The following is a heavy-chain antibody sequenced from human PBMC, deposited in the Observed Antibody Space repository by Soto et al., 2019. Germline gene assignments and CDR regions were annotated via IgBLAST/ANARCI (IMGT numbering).Heavy chain of an antibody. D-gene: IGHD4-4*01. Sequence: GESLKISCKGSGYSFTSYWIGWVRQMPGKGLEWMGIIYPGDSDTRYSPSFQGQVTISADKSISTAYLQWSSLKASDTAMYYCARHVSYSNYGNYGMDVWGQGTTVTVS. V-gene: IGHV5-51*01. CDR1: GYSFTSYW. CDR2: IYPGDSDT. J-gene: IGHJ6*02. CDR3: ARHVSYSNYGNYGMDV.